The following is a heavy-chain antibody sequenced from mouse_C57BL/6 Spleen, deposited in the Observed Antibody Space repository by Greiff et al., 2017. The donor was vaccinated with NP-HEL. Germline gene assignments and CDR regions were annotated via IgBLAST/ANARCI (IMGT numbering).Heavy chain of an antibody. V-gene: IGHV1-52*01. D-gene: IGHD2-12*01. CDR1: GYTFTSYW. Sequence: VKLQQPGAELVRPGSSVKLSCKASGYTFTSYWMHWVKQRPIQGLEWIGNIDPSDSETHYNQKFKDKATLTVDKSSSTAYMQLSSLTSEDSAVYYCARTLYDGWFAYWGQGTLVTVSA. J-gene: IGHJ3*01. CDR2: IDPSDSET. CDR3: ARTLYDGWFAY.